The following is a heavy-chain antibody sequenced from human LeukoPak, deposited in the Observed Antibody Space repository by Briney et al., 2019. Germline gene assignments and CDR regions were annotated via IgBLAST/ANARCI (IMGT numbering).Heavy chain of an antibody. Sequence: ASVKVSCKASGYTFTGYYMHWVRQAPGQGLEWMGWINPNSGGTNYAQKFQGRVTMTRDTSISTAYMELSRLRSDDTAVYYCARARGIQLWDYYYYMDVWGKGTTVTVPS. CDR1: GYTFTGYY. CDR3: ARARGIQLWDYYYYMDV. D-gene: IGHD5-18*01. J-gene: IGHJ6*03. V-gene: IGHV1-2*02. CDR2: INPNSGGT.